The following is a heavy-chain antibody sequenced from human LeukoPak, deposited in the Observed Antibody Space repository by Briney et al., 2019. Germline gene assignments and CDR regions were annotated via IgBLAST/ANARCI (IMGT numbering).Heavy chain of an antibody. CDR3: ARGGFYVAARAFDY. CDR1: GFTVSSNY. CDR2: IYSGGST. D-gene: IGHD6-6*01. Sequence: GGSLRLSCAASGFTVSSNYMSCVRPAPGKGLGGVSVIYSGGSTYYADSVKGRFTISRDNSKNTLYLQMNSLRAEDTAVYYCARGGFYVAARAFDYWGQGTLVTVSS. V-gene: IGHV3-53*01. J-gene: IGHJ4*02.